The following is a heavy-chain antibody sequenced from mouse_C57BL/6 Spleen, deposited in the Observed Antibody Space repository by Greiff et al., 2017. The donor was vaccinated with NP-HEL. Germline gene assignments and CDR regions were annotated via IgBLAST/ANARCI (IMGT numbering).Heavy chain of an antibody. J-gene: IGHJ2*01. CDR2: IDPETGGT. CDR1: GYTFTDYE. CDR3: TRSVYYYGSSWDY. D-gene: IGHD1-1*01. V-gene: IGHV1-15*01. Sequence: VKLVESGAELVRPGASVTLSCKASGYTFTDYEMHWVKQTPVHGLEWIGAIDPETGGTAYNQKFKGKAILTADKSSSTAYMELRSLTSEDSAVYYCTRSVYYYGSSWDYWGQGTTLTVSS.